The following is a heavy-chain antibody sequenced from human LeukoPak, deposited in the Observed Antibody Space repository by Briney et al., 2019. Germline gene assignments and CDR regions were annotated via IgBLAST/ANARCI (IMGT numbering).Heavy chain of an antibody. J-gene: IGHJ4*02. V-gene: IGHV3-23*01. D-gene: IGHD3-10*01. Sequence: GGSLRLSCAASGFTFSRNSMTSVRQTPGPGLEWVSSISGSGDSTFYADFVKGRFTISRDNSRNTLYLQMSSLRPEDTAVYYCTKWSGFGDDWGQGTLVTVSS. CDR2: ISGSGDST. CDR3: TKWSGFGDD. CDR1: GFTFSRNS.